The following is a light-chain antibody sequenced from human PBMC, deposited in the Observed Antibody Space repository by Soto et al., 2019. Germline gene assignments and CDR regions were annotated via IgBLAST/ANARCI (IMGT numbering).Light chain of an antibody. CDR2: GAS. CDR1: QSVTSSY. CDR3: QQCGTSPLT. Sequence: EIVLTQSPGTLSLSPGERATLSCRASQSVTSSYLAWYQQKPGQAPRLLIYGASSRATGIPDRFSGSRSGTDFTLTISRLEPEDVAVYYCQQCGTSPLTFGGGTKVEIK. V-gene: IGKV3-20*01. J-gene: IGKJ4*01.